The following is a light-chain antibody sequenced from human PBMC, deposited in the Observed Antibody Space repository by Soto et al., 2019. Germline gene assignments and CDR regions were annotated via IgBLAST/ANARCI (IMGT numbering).Light chain of an antibody. J-gene: IGLJ2*01. Sequence: QLVLTQSPSASASLGASVKLTCTLSSGHSRYAIAWHQQQPEKGPRYLMKLNSDGSHSKGDGIPDRFSGSSSGAERYLTISGRQSEDEADYYCQTWGTGIQVFGGGTKLTVL. CDR2: LNSDGSH. CDR3: QTWGTGIQV. V-gene: IGLV4-69*01. CDR1: SGHSRYA.